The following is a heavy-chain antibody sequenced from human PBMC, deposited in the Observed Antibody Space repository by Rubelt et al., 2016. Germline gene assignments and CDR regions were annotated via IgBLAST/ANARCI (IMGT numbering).Heavy chain of an antibody. D-gene: IGHD6-6*01. Sequence: EVQLVESGGGLVKPGGSLRLSCAASGFTFSNAWMSWVRQAPGKGLEWVGRIKSKTDGGTTDYAAPVNGRFTISRDDSKNTLYLQMNSLKTEDTAVYYWTTDGDSGSSGWTTWGQGTLVTVSS. V-gene: IGHV3-15*01. CDR2: IKSKTDGGTT. CDR1: GFTFSNAW. CDR3: TTDGDSGSSGWTT. J-gene: IGHJ4*02.